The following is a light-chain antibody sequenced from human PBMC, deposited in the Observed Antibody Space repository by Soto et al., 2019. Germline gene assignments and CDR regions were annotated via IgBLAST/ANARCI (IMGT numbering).Light chain of an antibody. CDR3: CSYGGNFTWL. CDR2: EDS. Sequence: QSVLTQPRSVSGTPGQSVTISCTGTSSDVGNYNYISWYQQQPGKAPQLMFYEDSKRPSGGPDRCSGSKSGNTASLTTSGLQTEDEEDYYCCSYGGNFTWLFGGGTKLTVL. CDR1: SSDVGNYNY. J-gene: IGLJ3*02. V-gene: IGLV2-11*01.